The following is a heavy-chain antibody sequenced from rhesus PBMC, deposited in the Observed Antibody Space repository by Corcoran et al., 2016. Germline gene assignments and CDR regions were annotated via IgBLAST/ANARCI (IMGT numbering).Heavy chain of an antibody. CDR1: GGSISGYYY. D-gene: IGHD4-17*01. CDR3: AKDNYGYDY. Sequence: QVQLQQWGEGLVKPSETLSLTCAVYGGSISGYYYGSWIRQPPGKGLELIGYIYGNSASTNYNPSLKNRVTISKDTSKNQFSLKLSSVTAADTAVYYCAKDNYGYDYWGQGVLVTVSS. V-gene: IGHV4-73*01. CDR2: IYGNSAST. J-gene: IGHJ4*01.